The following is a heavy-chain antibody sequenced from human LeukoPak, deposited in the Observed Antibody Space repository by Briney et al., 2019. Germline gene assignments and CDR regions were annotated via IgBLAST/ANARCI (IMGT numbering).Heavy chain of an antibody. CDR1: GFTFDDYA. CDR2: INWNGGST. J-gene: IGHJ4*02. V-gene: IGHV3-20*04. CDR3: ARVKGSGYRNSIDY. Sequence: GGSLRLSCAVSGFTFDDYAMSWVRQAPGKGLEWVSGINWNGGSTYYRDSVKGRFTISRDNAKNSLYLQMNSLRAEDTALYYCARVKGSGYRNSIDYWGQGTLVTVSS. D-gene: IGHD3-3*01.